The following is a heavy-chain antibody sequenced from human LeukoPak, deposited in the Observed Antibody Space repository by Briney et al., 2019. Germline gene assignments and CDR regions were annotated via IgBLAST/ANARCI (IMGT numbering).Heavy chain of an antibody. J-gene: IGHJ4*02. Sequence: PGGSVRLFCAASGFTFNSYAMDWVSQAPGKGLEWVSAISGSGGSTYYADSVKGRFAISRDNSKNTLYLQVNSLRAEDTAVYYCAKDKDYYDSSGNFGNPTVFDYWGQGTLVPVSS. CDR3: AKDKDYYDSSGNFGNPTVFDY. D-gene: IGHD3-22*01. V-gene: IGHV3-23*01. CDR1: GFTFNSYA. CDR2: ISGSGGST.